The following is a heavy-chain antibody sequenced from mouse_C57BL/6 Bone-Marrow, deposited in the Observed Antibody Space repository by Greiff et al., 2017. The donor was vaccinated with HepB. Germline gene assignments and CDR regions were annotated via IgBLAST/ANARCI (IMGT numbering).Heavy chain of an antibody. CDR2: IYPGDGDT. CDR3: ARLAGY. CDR1: GYAFSSSW. Sequence: QVQLQQSGPELVKPGASVKISCKASGYAFSSSWMNWVKQRPGKGLEWIGRIYPGDGDTNYNGKFKGKATLTADKASSTAYMQLSSLTSEDSAVYFCARLAGYWGQGTTLTVSS. V-gene: IGHV1-82*01. J-gene: IGHJ2*01.